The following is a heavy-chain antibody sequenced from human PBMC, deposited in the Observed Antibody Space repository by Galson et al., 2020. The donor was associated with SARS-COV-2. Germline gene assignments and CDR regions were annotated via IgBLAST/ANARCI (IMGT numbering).Heavy chain of an antibody. CDR1: GYTFTSYG. D-gene: IGHD3-3*01. J-gene: IGHJ5*02. Sequence: ASVKVSCKASGYTFTSYGISWVRQAPGQGLEWMGWISAYNGNTNYAQKLQGRVTMTTDTSTSTAYMELRSLRSDDTAVYYCARVGETIFNLASWFDPWGQGTLVTVSS. CDR2: ISAYNGNT. CDR3: ARVGETIFNLASWFDP. V-gene: IGHV1-18*01.